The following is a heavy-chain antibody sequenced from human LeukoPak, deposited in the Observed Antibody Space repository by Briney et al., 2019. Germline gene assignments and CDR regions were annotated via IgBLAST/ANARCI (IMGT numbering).Heavy chain of an antibody. V-gene: IGHV3-9*01. J-gene: IGHJ3*02. CDR3: AKDSRGLWFGNGDAFDI. CDR2: ISWNSGSI. D-gene: IGHD3-10*01. Sequence: GGSLRLSCAASGFTVSSNYMSWVRQAPGKGLEWVSGISWNSGSIGYADSVKGRFTISRDNAKNSLYLQMNSLRAEDTALYYCAKDSRGLWFGNGDAFDIWGQGTMVTVSS. CDR1: GFTVSSNY.